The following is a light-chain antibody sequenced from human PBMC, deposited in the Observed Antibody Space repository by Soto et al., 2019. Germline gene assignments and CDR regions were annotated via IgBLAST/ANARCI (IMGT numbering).Light chain of an antibody. V-gene: IGKV1-39*01. J-gene: IGKJ5*01. CDR2: GAS. CDR1: QSISIY. CDR3: HPRA. Sequence: DIQMTHSPSSLSASGGFRFNITCRASQSISIYLNWYKLKPGKAPNLLMYGASYLKSWVPTRFSRSVSVTDFTIHTNKLQPDYFATYYCHPRAFGQGTRLEIK.